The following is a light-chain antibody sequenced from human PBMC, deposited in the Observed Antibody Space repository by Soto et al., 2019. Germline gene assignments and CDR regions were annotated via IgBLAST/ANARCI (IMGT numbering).Light chain of an antibody. CDR1: SRDVGGYNF. CDR3: SSSTGTNTWV. V-gene: IGLV2-14*01. CDR2: EVR. J-gene: IGLJ3*02. Sequence: QSVLTQPASVSGSPGQSITISCSGTSRDVGGYNFVAWFQQHPGKAPKLLIYEVRNRPSGVSDRFSASKSGNTASLTISGPQAEDEADYFCSSSTGTNTWVFGGGTKVTVL.